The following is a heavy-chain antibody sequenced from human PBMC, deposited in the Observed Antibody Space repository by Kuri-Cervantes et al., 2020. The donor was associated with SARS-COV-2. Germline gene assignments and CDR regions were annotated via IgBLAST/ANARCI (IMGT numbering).Heavy chain of an antibody. CDR3: ARSGDFWSGYYYMDV. CDR2: IYHSGST. V-gene: IGHV4-38-2*02. Sequence: GSLRLSCTVSGYSISSGYYWGWIRQPPGKGLEWIGSIYHSGSTYYNPSLKSRVTISVDTSKNQFSLKLSSVTAADTAVYYCARSGDFWSGYYYMDVWGKGTTVTDSS. CDR1: GYSISSGYY. D-gene: IGHD3-3*01. J-gene: IGHJ6*03.